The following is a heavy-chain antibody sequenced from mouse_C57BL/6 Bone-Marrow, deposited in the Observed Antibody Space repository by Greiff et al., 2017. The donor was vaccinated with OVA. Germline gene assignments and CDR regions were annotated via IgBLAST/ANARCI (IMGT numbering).Heavy chain of an antibody. CDR2: INPNYGTT. CDR3: ARWSTVVAKDWYFDV. Sequence: EVQLQESGPELVKPGASVKISCKASGYSFTDYNMDWVKQSNGKSLEWIGVINPNYGTTSYNQKFKGKATLTVDQSSSTAYMQLNSLTSEDSAVYYCARWSTVVAKDWYFDVWGTGTTVTVSS. V-gene: IGHV1-39*01. J-gene: IGHJ1*03. CDR1: GYSFTDYN. D-gene: IGHD1-1*01.